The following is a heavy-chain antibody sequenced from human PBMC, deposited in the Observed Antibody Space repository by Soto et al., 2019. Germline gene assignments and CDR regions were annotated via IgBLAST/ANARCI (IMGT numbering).Heavy chain of an antibody. CDR2: IYYSGST. Sequence: SETLSLTCTVSGGSISSYYWSWIRQPPGKGLEWIGYIYYSGSTNYNPSLKSRVTISVDTPKNQFSLKLSSVTAADTAVYYCASGYGSGINWFDPWGQGTLVTVSS. CDR1: GGSISSYY. D-gene: IGHD3-10*01. V-gene: IGHV4-59*01. CDR3: ASGYGSGINWFDP. J-gene: IGHJ5*02.